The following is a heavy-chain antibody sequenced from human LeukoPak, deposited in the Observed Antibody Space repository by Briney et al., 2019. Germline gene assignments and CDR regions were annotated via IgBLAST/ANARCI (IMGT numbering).Heavy chain of an antibody. J-gene: IGHJ6*02. Sequence: GGSLRLSCAASRFTFNSYAMNWVRQAPGKGLEWVAGLSGGGGSTHYADSVQGRFTISRANSKNTLYLQMNSLRAEDTAVYYCATGRGWFYGMDVWGQGTKVTVCS. D-gene: IGHD2-15*01. CDR1: RFTFNSYA. V-gene: IGHV3-23*01. CDR2: LSGGGGST. CDR3: ATGRGWFYGMDV.